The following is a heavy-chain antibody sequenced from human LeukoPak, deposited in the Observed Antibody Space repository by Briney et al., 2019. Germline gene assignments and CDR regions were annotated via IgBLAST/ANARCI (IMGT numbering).Heavy chain of an antibody. V-gene: IGHV4-39*07. Sequence: SETLSLTCTVSGGSISSSSYYWGWIRQPPGKGLEWIGSIYYSGSTYYNPSLKSRVTMSVDTSKKQFSLKLSSVTAAATAVYYCARDRVGSSDYWGQGTLVTVSS. CDR2: IYYSGST. D-gene: IGHD1-26*01. CDR3: ARDRVGSSDY. CDR1: GGSISSSSYY. J-gene: IGHJ4*02.